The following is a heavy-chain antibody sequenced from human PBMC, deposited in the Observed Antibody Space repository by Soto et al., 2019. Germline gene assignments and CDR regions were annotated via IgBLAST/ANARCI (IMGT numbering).Heavy chain of an antibody. CDR2: IGQTPTNT. CDR1: GFTFSNYA. V-gene: IGHV3-23*01. Sequence: GSLRLSCAASGFTFSNYAMNWVRQAPGKGLEWVSSIGQTPTNTYYADSVKGRFTISRDSSKNTVYLQMNSLRAEDTAVYYCARDGTTGTANYHYAMDVWGQGTTVTVSS. CDR3: ARDGTTGTANYHYAMDV. J-gene: IGHJ6*02. D-gene: IGHD4-17*01.